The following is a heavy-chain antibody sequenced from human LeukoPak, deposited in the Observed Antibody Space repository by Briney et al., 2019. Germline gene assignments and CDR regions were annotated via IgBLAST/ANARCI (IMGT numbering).Heavy chain of an antibody. J-gene: IGHJ4*02. CDR1: GGTFSSYA. Sequence: GASVKVSCKASGGTFSSYAISWVRQAPGQGLEWMGGIIPIFGTANYAQRFQGRVTITADESTSTAYMELSSLRSEDTAVYYCARDAPPGVGYKLGIGPISWGQGTLVTVSS. CDR3: ARDAPPGVGYKLGIGPIS. V-gene: IGHV1-69*13. D-gene: IGHD5-24*01. CDR2: IIPIFGTA.